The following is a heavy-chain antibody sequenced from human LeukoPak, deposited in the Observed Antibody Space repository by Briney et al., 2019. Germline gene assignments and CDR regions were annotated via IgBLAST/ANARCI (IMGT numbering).Heavy chain of an antibody. CDR1: GYTFTSYD. CDR3: ARGQQITIFGVVILVGWFDP. CDR2: MNPNSGNT. V-gene: IGHV1-8*03. J-gene: IGHJ5*02. Sequence: ALVKVSCKASGYTFTSYDINWVRQATGQGLEWMGWMNPNSGNTGYAQKFQGRVTITRNTSISTAYMELSSLRSEDTAVYYCARGQQITIFGVVILVGWFDPWGQGTLVTVSS. D-gene: IGHD3-3*01.